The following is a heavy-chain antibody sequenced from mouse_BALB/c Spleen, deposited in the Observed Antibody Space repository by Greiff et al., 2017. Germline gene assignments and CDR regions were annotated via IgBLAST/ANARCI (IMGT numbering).Heavy chain of an antibody. CDR1: GFNIKDTY. V-gene: IGHV14-3*02. CDR2: IDPANGNT. CDR3: ARGNYGAY. D-gene: IGHD2-1*01. Sequence: VQLKQSGAELVKPGASVKLSCTASGFNIKDTYMHWVKQRPEQGLEWIGRIDPANGNTKYDPKFQGKATITADTSSNTAYLQLSSLTSEDTAVYYCARGNYGAYWGQGTLVTVSA. J-gene: IGHJ3*01.